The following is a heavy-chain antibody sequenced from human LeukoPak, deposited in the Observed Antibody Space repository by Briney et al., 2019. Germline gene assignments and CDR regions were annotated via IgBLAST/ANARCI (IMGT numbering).Heavy chain of an antibody. V-gene: IGHV3-48*03. Sequence: GGSLRLSCAASGFTFSSYEMNWVRQAPGKGLEWVSYISSSGSTIYYADSVKGRFTISRDNSKNTLYLQMNSLRAEDTAVYYCARDPFGTVRGVIIAQYYYYMDVWGEGTTVTISS. J-gene: IGHJ6*03. CDR3: ARDPFGTVRGVIIAQYYYYMDV. D-gene: IGHD3-10*01. CDR2: ISSSGSTI. CDR1: GFTFSSYE.